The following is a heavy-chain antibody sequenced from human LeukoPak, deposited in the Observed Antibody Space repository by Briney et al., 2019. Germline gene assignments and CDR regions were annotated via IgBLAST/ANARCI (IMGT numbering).Heavy chain of an antibody. Sequence: GESLRLSCAASGFSFNIYAMSWVRQAPGKGLEWVSVISGSGDSTYYADSVKGRFTISRDNSKSTLYLQMNSLRAEDTAVYYCARGWIQLWNDAFDIWGQGTMVTVSS. V-gene: IGHV3-23*01. CDR1: GFSFNIYA. CDR2: ISGSGDST. CDR3: ARGWIQLWNDAFDI. J-gene: IGHJ3*02. D-gene: IGHD5-18*01.